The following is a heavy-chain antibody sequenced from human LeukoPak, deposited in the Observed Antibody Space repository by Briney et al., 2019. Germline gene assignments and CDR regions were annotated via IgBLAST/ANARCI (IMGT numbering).Heavy chain of an antibody. V-gene: IGHV3-7*03. J-gene: IGHJ4*02. CDR3: ARADRDWGWELLVDY. D-gene: IGHD1-26*01. Sequence: PGGSLRLSCAASGFTFSSYWMSWVRQAPGKGLEWVANIKQDGSEKYYVDSVKGRFTISRDNAKNSLYLQMDSLRAEDTAMYYCARADRDWGWELLVDYWGQGTLVTVSS. CDR2: IKQDGSEK. CDR1: GFTFSSYW.